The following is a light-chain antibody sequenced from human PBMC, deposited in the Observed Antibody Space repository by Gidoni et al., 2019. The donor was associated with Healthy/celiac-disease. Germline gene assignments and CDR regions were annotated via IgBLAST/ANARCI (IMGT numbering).Light chain of an antibody. Sequence: DIHMTQSPSSLSASVGDRVTNTCRASQNISSYLNWYQQKPGKAPQLLIYATPSLQSGVPSRFSGSGSGTDFTLTISSLQPEDVATYYCQQYYSTPLTFGGGTKVEIK. V-gene: IGKV1-39*01. CDR1: QNISSY. CDR3: QQYYSTPLT. J-gene: IGKJ4*01. CDR2: ATP.